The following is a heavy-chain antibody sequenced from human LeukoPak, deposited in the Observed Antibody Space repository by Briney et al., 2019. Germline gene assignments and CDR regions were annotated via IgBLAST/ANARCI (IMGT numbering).Heavy chain of an antibody. CDR3: ARDLGTVATFDY. D-gene: IGHD4-23*01. CDR2: ISSSSSYI. Sequence: GGSLRLSCAASGFTFSSYSMNWVRQAPGKGLEWVSSISSSSSYIYYADSVKGRFTISRDNAKNSPYLQMNSLRAEDTAVYYCARDLGTVATFDYWGQGTLVTVSS. V-gene: IGHV3-21*01. CDR1: GFTFSSYS. J-gene: IGHJ4*02.